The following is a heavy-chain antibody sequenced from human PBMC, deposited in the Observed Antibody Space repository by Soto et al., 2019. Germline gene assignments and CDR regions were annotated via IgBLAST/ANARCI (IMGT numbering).Heavy chain of an antibody. V-gene: IGHV4-34*01. D-gene: IGHD3-16*01. Sequence: QVQLQQWGAGLLKPSETLSLTCAVYGGSFSGYYWSWIRQPPGKGLEWIGEINHSGSTNYNPSLKSRVTISVDTSKNHFSRKLSSVIAADTAVYYCARAPMSRRARGLSHWAHGTLVTVSS. J-gene: IGHJ1*01. CDR3: ARAPMSRRARGLSH. CDR1: GGSFSGYY. CDR2: INHSGST.